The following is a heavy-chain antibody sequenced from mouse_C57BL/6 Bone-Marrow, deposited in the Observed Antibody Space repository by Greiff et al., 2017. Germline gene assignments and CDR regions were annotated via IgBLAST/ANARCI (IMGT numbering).Heavy chain of an antibody. CDR3: TTSNWDDY. J-gene: IGHJ2*01. D-gene: IGHD4-1*01. CDR2: IDPENGDT. Sequence: VQLQQSGAELVRPGASVKLSCTASGFNIKDDYMHWVKQRPEQGLEWIGWIDPENGDTEYASKFQGKATITADTSSNTAYLQLSSLTSEDTAVYYFTTSNWDDYWGQGTTLTVSS. CDR1: GFNIKDDY. V-gene: IGHV14-4*01.